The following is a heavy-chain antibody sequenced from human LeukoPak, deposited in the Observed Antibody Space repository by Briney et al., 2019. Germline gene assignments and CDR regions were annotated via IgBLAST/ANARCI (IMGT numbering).Heavy chain of an antibody. J-gene: IGHJ5*02. CDR2: IIPILGIA. CDR1: GGTFSSYA. CDR3: ARCVGSSYPNWFDP. D-gene: IGHD5-18*01. V-gene: IGHV1-69*04. Sequence: ASVKVSCKASGGTFSSYAISWVRQAPGQGLEWMGRIIPILGIANYAQKFQGRVTITTDKSTSTAYMELRSLRSDDTAVYYCARCVGSSYPNWFDPWGQGTLVTVSS.